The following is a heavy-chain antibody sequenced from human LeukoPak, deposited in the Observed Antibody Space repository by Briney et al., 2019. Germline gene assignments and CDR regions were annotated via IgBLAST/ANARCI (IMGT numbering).Heavy chain of an antibody. Sequence: ASVKVSCKASGYTFTGYYMHWVRQAPGQGLEWMGIINPSGGSTSYAQKFQGRVTMTRDTSISTAYMELSRLRSDDTAVYYCATSPMVWGGRRTIRSYWFDPWGQGTLVTVSS. J-gene: IGHJ5*02. D-gene: IGHD3-10*01. CDR2: INPSGGST. CDR1: GYTFTGYY. V-gene: IGHV1-46*01. CDR3: ATSPMVWGGRRTIRSYWFDP.